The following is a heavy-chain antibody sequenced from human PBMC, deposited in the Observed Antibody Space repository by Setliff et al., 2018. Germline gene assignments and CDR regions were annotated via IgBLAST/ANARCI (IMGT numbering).Heavy chain of an antibody. CDR3: ARVAYPNGGRCRYFDN. J-gene: IGHJ4*02. Sequence: SETLSLTCTVSGGSISSGGYYWSWIRQHPGKGLEWIGYISYSGRTSYNPSLYSRITVSLDRSKNQFSLQLTSVTAADTAMYYCARVAYPNGGRCRYFDNWGQGTLVTVSS. CDR2: ISYSGRT. D-gene: IGHD2-15*01. CDR1: GGSISSGGYY. V-gene: IGHV4-31*03.